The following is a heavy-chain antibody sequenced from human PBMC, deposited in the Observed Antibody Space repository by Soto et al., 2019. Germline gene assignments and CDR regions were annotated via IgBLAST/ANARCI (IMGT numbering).Heavy chain of an antibody. Sequence: QVKLVESGGTVVQPGRSLRLSCAASGFSFSKYAMHWVRQAPGKGLEWVAVITYDATNEYYADSVKGRFTISRDNSNNTLSLHMSSLRLADTAVYYCARKAGPDFWGQGTLVTVSS. V-gene: IGHV3-30-3*01. CDR1: GFSFSKYA. CDR2: ITYDATNE. CDR3: ARKAGPDF. J-gene: IGHJ4*02.